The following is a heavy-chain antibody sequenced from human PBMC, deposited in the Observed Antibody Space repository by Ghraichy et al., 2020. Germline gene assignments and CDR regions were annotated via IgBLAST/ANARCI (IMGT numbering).Heavy chain of an antibody. D-gene: IGHD2-8*02. J-gene: IGHJ4*02. Sequence: ASVKVSCKASGYTFTSYGISWVRQAPGQGLEWMGWISAYNGNTNYAQKLQGRVTMTTDTSTSTAYMELRSLRSDDTAVYYCARAGTRYCTGGVCSFDYWGQGTLVTVSS. CDR1: GYTFTSYG. V-gene: IGHV1-18*01. CDR3: ARAGTRYCTGGVCSFDY. CDR2: ISAYNGNT.